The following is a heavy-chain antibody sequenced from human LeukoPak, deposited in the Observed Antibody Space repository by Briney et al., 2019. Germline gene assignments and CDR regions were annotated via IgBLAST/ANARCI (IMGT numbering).Heavy chain of an antibody. CDR1: GFILSDYS. J-gene: IGHJ4*02. CDR3: ARNFDSYGSRTYHDW. D-gene: IGHD3-10*01. V-gene: IGHV3-21*01. Sequence: GGSLRLSCAASGFILSDYSMNWVRRTPGKRLEWVSSIDSTSAYVSYVDSVKGRFTVSRDNAKRSLYLQMNSLRAEDTAIYYCARNFDSYGSRTYHDWWGQGTLVTVSS. CDR2: IDSTSAYV.